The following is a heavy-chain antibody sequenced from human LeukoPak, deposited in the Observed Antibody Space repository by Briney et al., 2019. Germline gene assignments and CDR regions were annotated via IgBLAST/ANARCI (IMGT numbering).Heavy chain of an antibody. V-gene: IGHV4-38-2*01. Sequence: SETQSLTCAVSGYSISSGYYWGWIRQPPGKGLEWIGSIYHSGSTYYNPSLKSRVTISVDTSKNQFSLKLSSVTAADTAVYYCARQEYYDFWSGPNWFDPWGQGTLVTVSS. CDR2: IYHSGST. CDR1: GYSISSGYY. CDR3: ARQEYYDFWSGPNWFDP. D-gene: IGHD3-3*01. J-gene: IGHJ5*02.